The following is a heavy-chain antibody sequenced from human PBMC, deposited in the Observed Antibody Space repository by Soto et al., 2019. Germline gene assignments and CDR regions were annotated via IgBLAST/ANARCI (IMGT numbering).Heavy chain of an antibody. J-gene: IGHJ4*02. D-gene: IGHD3-22*01. CDR1: GFIFSNYA. V-gene: IGHV3-23*01. CDR2: ISGRGGGI. CDR3: SKHRGDYYDSSGYYSPGY. Sequence: GGSLRLSCATSGFIFSNYAMSWVRQAPGKGLEWVSSISGRGGGIYYADSVKGRFTISRDNSKSTLFLQMNSLRADDTAVYYCSKHRGDYYDSSGYYSPGYWGQGTLVTVSS.